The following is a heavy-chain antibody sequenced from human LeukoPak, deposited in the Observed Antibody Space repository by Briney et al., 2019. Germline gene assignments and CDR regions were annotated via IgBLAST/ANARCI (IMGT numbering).Heavy chain of an antibody. V-gene: IGHV4-59*01. J-gene: IGHJ4*02. CDR1: GGSISSYY. CDR2: IYYSGTT. D-gene: IGHD6-13*01. Sequence: SEALSLTCTVSGGSISSYYWSWIRQPPGKGLEWIGYIYYSGTTNYNPSLKSRVTISVDTSKNQFSLKLSSVTAADTVVYYCARGVYIAAAQYGYWGQGTLVTVSS. CDR3: ARGVYIAAAQYGY.